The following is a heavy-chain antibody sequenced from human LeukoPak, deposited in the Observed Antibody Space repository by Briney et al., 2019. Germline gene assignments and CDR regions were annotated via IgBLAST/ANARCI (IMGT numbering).Heavy chain of an antibody. CDR1: GGSISSGGYY. Sequence: MASETLSLTCTVSGGSISSGGYYWSWIRQHPGKGLEWIGYIYYSGSTYYNPSLKSRVTISVDMSKNQFSLKLSSVTAADTAVYYCAREATSSGFDYWGQGTLVTVSS. V-gene: IGHV4-31*03. CDR2: IYYSGST. D-gene: IGHD3-22*01. J-gene: IGHJ4*02. CDR3: AREATSSGFDY.